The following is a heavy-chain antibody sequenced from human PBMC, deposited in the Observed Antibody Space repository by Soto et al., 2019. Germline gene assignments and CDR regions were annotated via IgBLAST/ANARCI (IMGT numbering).Heavy chain of an antibody. CDR1: GGSISNYY. J-gene: IGHJ3*02. Sequence: SETLSLTCTVSGGSISNYYWSWIRQPPGKGLEWIGYIYYSGNTNYNPSLRSRVTISVDISKNQFSLKLTSVTAADTAVYYCARFLATVVTPVKAFDIWGQGTMVTISS. CDR2: IYYSGNT. CDR3: ARFLATVVTPVKAFDI. V-gene: IGHV4-59*12. D-gene: IGHD4-17*01.